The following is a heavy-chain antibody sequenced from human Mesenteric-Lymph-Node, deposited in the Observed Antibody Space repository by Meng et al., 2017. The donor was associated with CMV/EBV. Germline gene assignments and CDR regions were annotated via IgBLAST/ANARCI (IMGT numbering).Heavy chain of an antibody. CDR2: NNPNTGDT. Sequence: PGAEAKGCCKASGYTVTSYYLHWVRKGPGQGLEWIGRNNPNTGDTKYVERFQGRVTMTRDTSISVAYMELTSLRSDDTAVYYCARDDFWGQGTLVTVSS. CDR1: GYTVTSYY. CDR3: ARDDF. J-gene: IGHJ4*02. V-gene: IGHV1-2*02.